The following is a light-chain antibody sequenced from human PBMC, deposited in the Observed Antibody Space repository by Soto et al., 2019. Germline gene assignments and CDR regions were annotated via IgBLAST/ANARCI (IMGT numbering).Light chain of an antibody. J-gene: IGLJ1*01. V-gene: IGLV2-14*01. CDR2: DVT. CDR3: SSYTSSSTPYV. Sequence: QSVLTQPASVSGSHGQSSTISCTGTSSDVGGYNYVSWYQQHPVKAPKLMIYDVTNRPSGVSDRFSGSKSGNTASLTISGLQAEDEADYYCSSYTSSSTPYVFGTGTKVTVL. CDR1: SSDVGGYNY.